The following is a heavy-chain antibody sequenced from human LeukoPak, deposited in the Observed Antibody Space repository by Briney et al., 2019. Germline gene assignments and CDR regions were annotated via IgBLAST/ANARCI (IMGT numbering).Heavy chain of an antibody. CDR3: AKDPDILTGYSHAYFDY. V-gene: IGHV3-23*01. J-gene: IGHJ4*02. Sequence: TGGSLRLSCAASGFTFSGNGMHWVRQAPGEGLEWVSAISGSGGSTYYADSVKGRFTISRDNSKNTLYLQMNSLRAEDTAVYYCAKDPDILTGYSHAYFDYWGQGTLVTVSS. D-gene: IGHD3-9*01. CDR2: ISGSGGST. CDR1: GFTFSGNG.